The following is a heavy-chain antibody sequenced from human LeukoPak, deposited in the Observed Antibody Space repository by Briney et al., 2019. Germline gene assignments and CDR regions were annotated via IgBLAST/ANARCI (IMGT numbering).Heavy chain of an antibody. D-gene: IGHD4/OR15-4a*01. Sequence: SQTLSLTCAISGDSVSSNGFAWNWIRQSPSRGLEWLGRTYYRSKWFHDYAVSLNSRITINPDTSKNQFSLQLDSVTPEDMAVYYCAREGAGFNYWGQGTLVTVSS. CDR1: GDSVSSNGFA. J-gene: IGHJ4*02. V-gene: IGHV6-1*01. CDR2: TYYRSKWFH. CDR3: AREGAGFNY.